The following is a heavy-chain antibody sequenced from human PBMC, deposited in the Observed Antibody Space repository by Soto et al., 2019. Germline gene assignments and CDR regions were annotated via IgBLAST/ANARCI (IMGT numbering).Heavy chain of an antibody. V-gene: IGHV4-31*02. D-gene: IGHD6-19*01. Sequence: QVQLQESGSGLVKPSQTLSLSCAVSGGSISSGGYYWSWIRQHPGKGLEWIGYIYRTGSTKYKPSLRSRVNISVDTSENHFSLKLSSVTAADTAVDYCARAKQWLAPFDYWGQGILVTVSS. CDR1: GGSISSGGYY. CDR2: IYRTGST. CDR3: ARAKQWLAPFDY. J-gene: IGHJ4*02.